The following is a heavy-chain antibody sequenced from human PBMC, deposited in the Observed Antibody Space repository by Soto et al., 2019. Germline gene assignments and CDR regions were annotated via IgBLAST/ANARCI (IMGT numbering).Heavy chain of an antibody. CDR2: ISGSGGST. D-gene: IGHD6-13*01. J-gene: IGHJ4*02. CDR1: GFTFSSYA. Sequence: PGGSLRISCAASGFTFSSYAMSWVRQAPGKGLEWVSAISGSGGSTDYADSVKGRFTISRDNSKNTLYLQMHSLRAEDTAVYYCAKDGSSWYPFDYWGQGTLVTVSS. CDR3: AKDGSSWYPFDY. V-gene: IGHV3-23*01.